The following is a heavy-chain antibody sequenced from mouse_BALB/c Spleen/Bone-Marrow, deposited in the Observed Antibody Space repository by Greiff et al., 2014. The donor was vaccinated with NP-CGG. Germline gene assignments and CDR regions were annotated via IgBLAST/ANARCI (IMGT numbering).Heavy chain of an antibody. V-gene: IGHV5-12-2*01. J-gene: IGHJ2*01. D-gene: IGHD2-14*01. Sequence: EVQVVESGGGLVQPGGSLKLSCAASGFTFSSYIMSWVRQTPEKRLEWVAYISNGGDNTYYPDTVKGRFIISRDNAKNTLCLQMSSLKSEDTAMYYCVRHRYDGYYFDYWGQGPTLTVSS. CDR3: VRHRYDGYYFDY. CDR1: GFTFSSYI. CDR2: ISNGGDNT.